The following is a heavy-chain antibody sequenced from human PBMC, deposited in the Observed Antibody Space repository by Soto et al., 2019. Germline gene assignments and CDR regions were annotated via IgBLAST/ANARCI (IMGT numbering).Heavy chain of an antibody. V-gene: IGHV3-48*03. CDR1: GFTFSSYE. D-gene: IGHD2-2*01. CDR3: ARGRRDIVVVPAAPPYNWFDP. CDR2: ISSSGSTI. J-gene: IGHJ5*02. Sequence: EVQLVESGGGLVQPGGSLRLSCAASGFTFSSYEMNWVRQAPGKGLEWVSYISSSGSTIYYADSVKGRFTISRDNAKNSMYLQMNSLRAEDTAVYYCARGRRDIVVVPAAPPYNWFDPWGQGTLVTVSS.